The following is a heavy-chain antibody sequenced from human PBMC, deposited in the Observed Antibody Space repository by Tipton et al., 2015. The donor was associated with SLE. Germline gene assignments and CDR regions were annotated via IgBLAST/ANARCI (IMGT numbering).Heavy chain of an antibody. J-gene: IGHJ4*02. CDR2: IIPIFGTP. Sequence: QSGAEVKQPGSSVKVSCKASGVTFSIYTMNWVRQAPGQGLEWMGGIIPIFGTPKYAQKFQGRITFTTDETTRTAYMSLNNLRSEDTAIYFCGRLRGSDDYWGQGTQVTVSS. D-gene: IGHD2-15*01. V-gene: IGHV1-69*05. CDR3: GRLRGSDDY. CDR1: GVTFSIYT.